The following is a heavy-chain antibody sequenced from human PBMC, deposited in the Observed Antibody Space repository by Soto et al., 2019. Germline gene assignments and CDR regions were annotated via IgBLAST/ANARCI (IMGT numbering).Heavy chain of an antibody. CDR3: ARDGAVAGNANFDY. CDR1: GYSFTTYG. J-gene: IGHJ4*02. D-gene: IGHD6-19*01. V-gene: IGHV1-3*01. Sequence: QVNLVQSGAEVKNPGASVKVSCKASGYSFTTYGIHWVRQAPGQSLEWMGWINAGNGDTKYSRKSQGRVSITRDTFASTAYMHLSSLPSEDTAVYYCARDGAVAGNANFDYWGQGTLVTVSS. CDR2: INAGNGDT.